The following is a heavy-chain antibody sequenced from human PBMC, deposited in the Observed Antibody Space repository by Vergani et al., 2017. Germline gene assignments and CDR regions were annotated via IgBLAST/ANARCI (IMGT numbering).Heavy chain of an antibody. J-gene: IGHJ5*01. CDR1: GYSISRGFY. Sequence: QIQLQESGPGLVKPSETLSLTCSVSGYSISRGFYWAWIRQTPEKGLEWIGGMFHTGKASNSPSRQSRVAVSMDTSKNQFSLQLTSVTAADTAVYFCGVIMVRSPRPDNWFDSWGRGTLVTVSS. V-gene: IGHV4-38-2*02. D-gene: IGHD3-10*01. CDR3: GVIMVRSPRPDNWFDS. CDR2: MFHTGKA.